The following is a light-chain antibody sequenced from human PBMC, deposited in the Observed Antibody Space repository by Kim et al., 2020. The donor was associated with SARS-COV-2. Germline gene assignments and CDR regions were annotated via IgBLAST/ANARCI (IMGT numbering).Light chain of an antibody. J-gene: IGKJ1*01. CDR3: QHYGTPPWT. CDR2: AAS. Sequence: PPGESAPRSCRASHGVHGNFLAWYQPKPGQSPRLLIIAASNRATGIPDRFSGTVSGTDFTLTISRLEPEDFGVYYCQHYGTPPWTFGQGTKVDIK. CDR1: HGVHGNF. V-gene: IGKV3-20*01.